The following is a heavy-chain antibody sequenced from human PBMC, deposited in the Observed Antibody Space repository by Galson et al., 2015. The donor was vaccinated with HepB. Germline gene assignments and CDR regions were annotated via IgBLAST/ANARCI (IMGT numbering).Heavy chain of an antibody. CDR3: ARDRGGFRWLQPYNWFDP. Sequence: SLRLSCAASGFTFSSYGMHWVRQAPGKGLEWVAVIWYDGSNKYYADSVKGRFTISRDNSKNTLYLQMNSLRAEDTAVYYCARDRGGFRWLQPYNWFDPWGQGTLVTVSS. CDR1: GFTFSSYG. J-gene: IGHJ5*02. D-gene: IGHD5-24*01. CDR2: IWYDGSNK. V-gene: IGHV3-33*01.